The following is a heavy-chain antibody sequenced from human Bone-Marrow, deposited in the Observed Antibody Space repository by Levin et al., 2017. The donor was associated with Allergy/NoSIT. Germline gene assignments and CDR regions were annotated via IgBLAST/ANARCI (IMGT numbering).Heavy chain of an antibody. CDR1: GGSFSGYY. CDR3: AREVPTWGQLVFGY. D-gene: IGHD6-13*01. J-gene: IGHJ4*02. V-gene: IGHV4-34*01. Sequence: SETLSLTCAVYGGSFSGYYWSWIRQPPGKGLEWIGEINHSGSTNYNPSLKSRVTISVDTSKNQFSLKLSSVTAADTAVYYCAREVPTWGQLVFGYWGQGTLVTVSS. CDR2: INHSGST.